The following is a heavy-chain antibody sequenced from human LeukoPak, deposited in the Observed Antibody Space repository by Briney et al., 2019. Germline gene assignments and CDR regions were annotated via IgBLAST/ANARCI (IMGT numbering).Heavy chain of an antibody. V-gene: IGHV1-69*06. CDR3: ARPRFPYYRLSGPDYYYMDV. D-gene: IGHD3-10*01. Sequence: SVKVSCKASGGTFTNYAISWVGQAPGQGLEWMGGIIPIFHTTNYAQKFQGRVTITADKSTTTAYMELSRLKSEDTAVYYCARPRFPYYRLSGPDYYYMDVWGKGTTVTVSS. CDR2: IIPIFHTT. CDR1: GGTFTNYA. J-gene: IGHJ6*03.